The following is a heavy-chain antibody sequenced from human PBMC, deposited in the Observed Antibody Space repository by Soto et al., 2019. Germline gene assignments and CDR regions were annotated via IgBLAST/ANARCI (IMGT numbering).Heavy chain of an antibody. Sequence: QVQLVQSGAEVKKPGASVKVSCKASGYTFNSYDFNWVRQATGQGLEWLGWTSPDDGDTGYAQKFQGRLILTRDTSVDTAYLDLSSLEPDDTAVYYCARNEPETGSFDYWGQGTLVTVSS. J-gene: IGHJ4*02. CDR1: GYTFNSYD. CDR2: TSPDDGDT. CDR3: ARNEPETGSFDY. D-gene: IGHD1-1*01. V-gene: IGHV1-8*01.